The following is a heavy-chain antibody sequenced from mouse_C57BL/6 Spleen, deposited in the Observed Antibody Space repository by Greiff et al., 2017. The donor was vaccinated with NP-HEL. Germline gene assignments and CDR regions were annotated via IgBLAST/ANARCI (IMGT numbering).Heavy chain of an antibody. CDR2: IYPGDGDT. CDR3: ARLELDYYGSSYSWFAY. D-gene: IGHD1-1*01. J-gene: IGHJ3*01. V-gene: IGHV1-82*01. Sequence: VQRVESGPELVKPGASVKISCKASGYAFSSSWMNWVKQRPGKGLEWIGRIYPGDGDTNYNGKFKGKATLTADKSSSTAYMQLSSLTSEDSAVYFCARLELDYYGSSYSWFAYWGQGTLVTVSA. CDR1: GYAFSSSW.